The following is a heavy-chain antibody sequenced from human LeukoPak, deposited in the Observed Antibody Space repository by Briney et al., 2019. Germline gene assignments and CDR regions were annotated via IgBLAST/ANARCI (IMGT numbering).Heavy chain of an antibody. Sequence: ASVKVSCKASGYIFTSYGISWVRQAPGQGLEWMGWISAYNGSTNYPQKLQGRVTMTTDTSTSTVYMELRSLRSDDTAVYYCARARGATVTMSPFDYWGQGTLVTVSS. D-gene: IGHD4-17*01. CDR1: GYIFTSYG. CDR2: ISAYNGST. CDR3: ARARGATVTMSPFDY. V-gene: IGHV1-18*01. J-gene: IGHJ4*02.